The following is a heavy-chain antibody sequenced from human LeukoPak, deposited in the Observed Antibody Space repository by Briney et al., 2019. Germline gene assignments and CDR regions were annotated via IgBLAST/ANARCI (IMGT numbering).Heavy chain of an antibody. D-gene: IGHD4-23*01. J-gene: IGHJ6*02. V-gene: IGHV3-33*08. CDR2: IWNDGSNK. CDR1: GFTFSSYA. CDR3: ARMVSPRTHWGVDV. Sequence: GGSLRLSCAASGFTFSSYAMNWVRQAPGKGLEWVAVIWNDGSNKYYADSVKGRFTISRDNSKNTLYLQMNSLRAEDTAVYYCARMVSPRTHWGVDVWGQGTTVTVSS.